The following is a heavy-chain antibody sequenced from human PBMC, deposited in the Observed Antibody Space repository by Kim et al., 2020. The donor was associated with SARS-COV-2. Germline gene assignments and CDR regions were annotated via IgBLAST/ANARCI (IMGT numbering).Heavy chain of an antibody. CDR3: ARLSEGEYYFDY. CDR1: GYTFTSYD. Sequence: ASVKVSCKASGYTFTSYDINWVRQATGQGLEWMGWMNPNSGNTGYAQKFQGRVTMTRNTSISTAYMELSSLRSEDTAVYYCARLSEGEYYFDYWGQGTLVTVSS. CDR2: MNPNSGNT. V-gene: IGHV1-8*01. J-gene: IGHJ4*02. D-gene: IGHD3-16*01.